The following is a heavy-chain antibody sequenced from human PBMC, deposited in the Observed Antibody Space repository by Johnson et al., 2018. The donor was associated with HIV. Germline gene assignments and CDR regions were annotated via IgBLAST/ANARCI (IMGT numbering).Heavy chain of an antibody. CDR2: LWYDGTTA. Sequence: QVQLVESGGDMVQPGRSLRLSCAASGFNFNIYAMHWVRQAPGKGLEWVAILWYDGTTAFYADSVKGRFTISRDTSKKMLYLQMNSLRVDDTAVYYCAKTGGGAALDSWGQGTMVTVSS. D-gene: IGHD3-16*01. CDR1: GFNFNIYA. CDR3: AKTGGGAALDS. J-gene: IGHJ3*02. V-gene: IGHV3-33*03.